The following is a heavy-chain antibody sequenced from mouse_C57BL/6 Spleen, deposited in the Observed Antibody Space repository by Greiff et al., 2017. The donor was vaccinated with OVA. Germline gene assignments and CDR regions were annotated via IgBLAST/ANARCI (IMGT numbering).Heavy chain of an antibody. V-gene: IGHV3-6*01. CDR1: GYSITSGYY. J-gene: IGHJ4*01. CDR3: ARSNWDGDAMDY. D-gene: IGHD4-1*01. CDR2: ISYDGSN. Sequence: EVKLQESGPGLVKPSQSLSLTCSVTGYSITSGYYWNWIRQFPGNKLEWMGYISYDGSNNYNPSLKNRISITRDTSKNQFSLKLNSVTTEDTATYYCARSNWDGDAMDYWGQGTSVTVSS.